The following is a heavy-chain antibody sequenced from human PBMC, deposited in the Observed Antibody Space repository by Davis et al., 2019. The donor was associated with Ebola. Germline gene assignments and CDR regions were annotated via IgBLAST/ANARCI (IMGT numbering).Heavy chain of an antibody. Sequence: PGGSLRLSCADSVITFSSYAMTWVRQAPGKGLEWVSAISGSGGSTYYADSVKGRFTISRDNSKNTLYLQMNSLRAEDTAVYYCAKGILPMGPHVDPDFYYYYGMDVWGKGTTVTVSS. V-gene: IGHV3-23*01. CDR1: VITFSSYA. CDR3: AKGILPMGPHVDPDFYYYYGMDV. CDR2: ISGSGGST. J-gene: IGHJ6*04. D-gene: IGHD2-8*01.